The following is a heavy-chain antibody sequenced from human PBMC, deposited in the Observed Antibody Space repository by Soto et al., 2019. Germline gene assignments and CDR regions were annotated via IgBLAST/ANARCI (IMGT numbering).Heavy chain of an antibody. CDR3: ARTGIAAAGYDY. J-gene: IGHJ4*02. V-gene: IGHV1-69*13. D-gene: IGHD6-13*01. CDR1: GGTFSGYA. Sequence: SVKVSCKASGGTFSGYAISWVRQAPGQGLEWMGGIIPIFGTANYAQKFQGRVTITADESTSTAYMELSSLRSEDTAVYYCARTGIAAAGYDYWGQGTLVTVSS. CDR2: IIPIFGTA.